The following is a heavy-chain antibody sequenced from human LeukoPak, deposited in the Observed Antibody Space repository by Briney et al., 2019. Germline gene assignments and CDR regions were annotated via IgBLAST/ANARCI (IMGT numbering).Heavy chain of an antibody. V-gene: IGHV3-49*04. Sequence: GGSLRLSCAASGFTFSNYVINWVRQAPGKGLEWVGFIRSKAYGGTTEYAASVKGRFTISRDDSKSIAYLQMNSLKTEDTAVYYCTRYDFWSGYHEYYFDYWGQGTLVTVSS. J-gene: IGHJ4*02. CDR1: GFTFSNYV. CDR2: IRSKAYGGTT. D-gene: IGHD3-3*01. CDR3: TRYDFWSGYHEYYFDY.